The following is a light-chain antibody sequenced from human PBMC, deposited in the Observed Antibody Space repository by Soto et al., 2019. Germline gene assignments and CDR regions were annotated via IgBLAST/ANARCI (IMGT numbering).Light chain of an antibody. J-gene: IGLJ3*02. CDR2: EVS. CDR1: SSDVGGYNY. V-gene: IGLV2-14*01. CDR3: SSYTSSSTWV. Sequence: QLVLTQPASVSGSPGQSITISCTGTSSDVGGYNYVSWYQHLPGKAPKLMIHEVSNRPSGVSNRFSGSKSGNTASLTISGLQVEDEADYYCSSYTSSSTWVFGGGTQLTVL.